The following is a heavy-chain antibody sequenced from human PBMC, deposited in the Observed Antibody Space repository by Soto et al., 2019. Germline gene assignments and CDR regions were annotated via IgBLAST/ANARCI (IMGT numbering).Heavy chain of an antibody. CDR1: GFTFSSYS. D-gene: IGHD1-26*01. CDR2: ISSSSSYI. V-gene: IGHV3-21*01. J-gene: IGHJ4*02. CDR3: ARDRGWGSYGIDY. Sequence: GGSLRLSCAASGFTFSSYSMNWVRQAPGKGLEWVSSISSSSSYIYYADSVKGRFTISRDNAKNSLYLQMNSLRAEDTAVYYCARDRGWGSYGIDYWGQGTLVTVSS.